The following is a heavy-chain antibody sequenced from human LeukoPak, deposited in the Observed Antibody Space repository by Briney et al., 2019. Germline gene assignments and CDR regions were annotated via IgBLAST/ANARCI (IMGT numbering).Heavy chain of an antibody. D-gene: IGHD6-13*01. CDR1: GFTFSSYA. CDR2: IRYDGSIK. CDR3: ASIAAATNCFDP. Sequence: GGSLRLSCAASGFTFSSYAMHWVRQAPGKGLEWVAFIRYDGSIKFYADSVKGRFTISRDNSKNTLYLQMNSLRAEDTAMYYCASIAAATNCFDPWGQGTLLTVSS. V-gene: IGHV3-30*02. J-gene: IGHJ5*02.